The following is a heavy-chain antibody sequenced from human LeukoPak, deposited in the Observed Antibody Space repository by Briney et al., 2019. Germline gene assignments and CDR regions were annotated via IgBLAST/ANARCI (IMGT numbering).Heavy chain of an antibody. J-gene: IGHJ5*02. D-gene: IGHD2-15*01. V-gene: IGHV4-30-4*01. CDR1: GGSISSGDYY. CDR2: IYYSGST. Sequence: SQTLSLTCTVSGGSISSGDYYWSWIRQPPGKGLEWIGYIYYSGSTYYNPSLKSRVTISVDTSKNQFSLKLSSVTAADTAVYYCARVSCSGGSCYSEWFDPWGQGTLVTASS. CDR3: ARVSCSGGSCYSEWFDP.